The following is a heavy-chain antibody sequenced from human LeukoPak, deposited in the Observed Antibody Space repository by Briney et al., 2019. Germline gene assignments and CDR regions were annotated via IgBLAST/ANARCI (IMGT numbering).Heavy chain of an antibody. CDR3: ARVPYYYDSSGLAFDP. Sequence: GGSLRLSCAASGFTFSSYEMNWVRQAPGKGLEWVSYISSSGSTIYYADSVKGRFTISRDNAKNSLYLQMNSLRAEDTAVYYSARVPYYYDSSGLAFDPWGQGTLVTVSS. CDR2: ISSSGSTI. J-gene: IGHJ5*02. CDR1: GFTFSSYE. D-gene: IGHD3-22*01. V-gene: IGHV3-48*03.